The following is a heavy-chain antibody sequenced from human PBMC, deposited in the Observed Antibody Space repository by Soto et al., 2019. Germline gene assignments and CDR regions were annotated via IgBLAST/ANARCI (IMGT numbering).Heavy chain of an antibody. CDR1: GGLFSSYP. CDR2: IIPVFQTA. Sequence: QEQLVQSGAEVKKPGSTVKVSCKASGGLFSSYPISWVRQVPGQGLEWMGGIIPVFQTAYYTQRFQGRVTITADESTKTAYMELSSLRTKDTAIYYCARGGSGYTCFIEFWGQGTLVTVSS. D-gene: IGHD3-22*01. V-gene: IGHV1-69*01. J-gene: IGHJ4*02. CDR3: ARGGSGYTCFIEF.